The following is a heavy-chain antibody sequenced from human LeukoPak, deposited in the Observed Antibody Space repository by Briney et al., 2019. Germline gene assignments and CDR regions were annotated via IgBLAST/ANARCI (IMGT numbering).Heavy chain of an antibody. J-gene: IGHJ4*02. D-gene: IGHD3-22*01. V-gene: IGHV3-66*01. CDR1: GFTVSSNS. CDR3: ARKHYYDSSGFFPPMDY. Sequence: PGGFLRLSCAASGFTVSSNSMSWVRQAPGKGLEWVSVIYSGGSTFYADSVKGRFTISRDNSKNTLYLQMNSLRAEDTAVYYCARKHYYDSSGFFPPMDYWGQGTLVTVSS. CDR2: IYSGGST.